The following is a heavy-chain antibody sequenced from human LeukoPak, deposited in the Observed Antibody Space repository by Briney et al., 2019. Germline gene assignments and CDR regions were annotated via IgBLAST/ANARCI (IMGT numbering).Heavy chain of an antibody. V-gene: IGHV1-8*01. Sequence: ASVKVSCKASGYTFTSYDINWVRQATGQGLEWMGWMNPNSGNTGYAQKFQGRVTMTRNTSISTAYMELSSLRSEDTAVHYCAREATIFGVVLHGMDVWGQGTTVTVSS. J-gene: IGHJ6*02. CDR3: AREATIFGVVLHGMDV. CDR1: GYTFTSYD. CDR2: MNPNSGNT. D-gene: IGHD3-3*01.